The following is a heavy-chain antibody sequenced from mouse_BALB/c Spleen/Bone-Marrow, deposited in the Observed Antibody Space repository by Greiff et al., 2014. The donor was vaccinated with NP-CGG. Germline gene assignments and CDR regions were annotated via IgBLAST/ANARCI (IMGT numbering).Heavy chain of an antibody. V-gene: IGHV14-3*02. D-gene: IGHD1-1*01. CDR1: GFNIKDTY. CDR2: IDPANGNT. J-gene: IGHJ3*01. CDR3: AIYYYGSSGFAY. Sequence: EVQLQQSGAELVKPGASVKSSCTASGFNIKDTYMHWVKQRPEQGLEWIGRIDPANGNTKYDPKFQGKATITADTPSNTAYLQLSSLTSEDTAVYYCAIYYYGSSGFAYWGQGTLATVSA.